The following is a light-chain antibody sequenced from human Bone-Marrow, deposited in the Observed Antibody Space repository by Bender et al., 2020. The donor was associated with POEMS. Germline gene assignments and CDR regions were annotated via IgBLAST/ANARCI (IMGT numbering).Light chain of an antibody. CDR2: DVT. CDR1: SSDVGGYNF. CDR3: SSYTSTNTLVV. Sequence: QSVLTQPASVSGSPGQSITVSCTGTSSDVGGYNFVSWYQHHPGKAPKLMIYDVTHRPSGVSDRFSGSKSGNTASLTISGLQAEDEADYYCSSYTSTNTLVVFGGGTKLTVL. V-gene: IGLV2-14*03. J-gene: IGLJ2*01.